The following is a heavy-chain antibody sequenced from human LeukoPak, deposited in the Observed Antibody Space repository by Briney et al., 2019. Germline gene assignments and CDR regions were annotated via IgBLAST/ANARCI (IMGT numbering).Heavy chain of an antibody. V-gene: IGHV3-74*01. CDR2: INSDGSST. CDR3: ARALATIFPDY. D-gene: IGHD5-12*01. CDR1: GFTFSSYG. J-gene: IGHJ4*02. Sequence: PGGSLRLSCAASGFTFSSYGMHWVRQAPGKGLVWVSRINSDGSSTSYADSVKGRFTISRDNAKNTLYLQMNSLRAEDTAVYYCARALATIFPDYWGQGTLVTVSS.